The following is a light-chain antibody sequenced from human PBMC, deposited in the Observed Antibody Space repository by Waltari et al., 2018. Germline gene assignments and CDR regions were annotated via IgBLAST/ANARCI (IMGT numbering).Light chain of an antibody. J-gene: IGLJ2*01. CDR3: SSYIDSSTLEL. Sequence: QSALTQPASVSGSPGPSITIPCPGTSRDLGGYNYVSWYQQVTGKAPKLIIYDVSNRPSGVSSRFSGSKSGNTASLTISGLQAEDEANYYCSSYIDSSTLELFGGGTSLTVL. CDR1: SRDLGGYNY. V-gene: IGLV2-14*03. CDR2: DVS.